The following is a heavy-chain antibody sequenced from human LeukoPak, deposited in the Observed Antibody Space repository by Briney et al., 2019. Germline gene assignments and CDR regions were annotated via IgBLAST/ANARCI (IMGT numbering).Heavy chain of an antibody. V-gene: IGHV3-30*02. CDR2: IRYDGSNK. CDR1: GFTFSSYG. CDR3: AKDQITIFGVVRRTD. J-gene: IGHJ4*02. Sequence: GGSLRLSCAASGFTFSSYGMHWVRQAPGKGLEGGAFIRYDGSNKYYADSVKGRFTISRDNSRNTLYLQMNSLRAEDTAVYYCAKDQITIFGVVRRTDWGQGTLVTVSS. D-gene: IGHD3-3*01.